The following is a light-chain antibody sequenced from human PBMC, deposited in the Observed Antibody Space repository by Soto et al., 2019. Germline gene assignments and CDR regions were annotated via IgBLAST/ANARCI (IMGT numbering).Light chain of an antibody. CDR2: KAS. CDR3: QQYNSYART. J-gene: IGKJ1*01. V-gene: IGKV1-5*03. Sequence: DIPMSPSPSTLSASIGDRVTITCRASESISSGLAWYQQKPGKAPKLLIYKASSLESGVPSRFSGSGSGTEFTLTISSLQPDDFATYYCQQYNSYARTCGQGTKGDI. CDR1: ESISSG.